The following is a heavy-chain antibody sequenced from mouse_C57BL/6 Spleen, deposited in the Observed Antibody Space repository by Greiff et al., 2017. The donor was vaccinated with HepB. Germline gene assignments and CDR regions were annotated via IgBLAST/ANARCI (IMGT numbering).Heavy chain of an antibody. Sequence: EVQGVESGEGLVKPGGSLKLSCAASGFTFSSYAMSWVRQTPEKRLEWVAYISSGGDYIYYADTVKGRFTISRDNARNTLYLQMSSLKSEDTAMYYCTRKSYGYAAYWGQGTLVTVSA. D-gene: IGHD2-2*01. CDR2: ISSGGDYI. CDR3: TRKSYGYAAY. J-gene: IGHJ3*01. V-gene: IGHV5-9-1*02. CDR1: GFTFSSYA.